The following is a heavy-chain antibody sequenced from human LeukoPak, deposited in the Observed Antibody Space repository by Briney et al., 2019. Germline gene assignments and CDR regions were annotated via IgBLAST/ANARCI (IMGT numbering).Heavy chain of an antibody. J-gene: IGHJ4*02. Sequence: GGSLRLSCAASGFTFSSYAMHWVRQAPGKGLEWVAVISYDGSNKYYADSVKGRFTISRDNSKNTLYLQINSLRAEDTAVYYCARGPGYWGQGTLVTVSS. CDR3: ARGPGY. CDR1: GFTFSSYA. CDR2: ISYDGSNK. V-gene: IGHV3-30-3*01.